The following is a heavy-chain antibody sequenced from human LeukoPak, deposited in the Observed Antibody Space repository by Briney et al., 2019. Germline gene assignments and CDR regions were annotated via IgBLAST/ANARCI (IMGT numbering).Heavy chain of an antibody. CDR3: ARIQRGGDY. CDR1: GYSISSGYY. V-gene: IGHV4-38-2*02. J-gene: IGHJ4*02. CDR2: IYHSGST. Sequence: SETLSLTCTVSGYSISSGYYWGWIRQPPGKGLEWIGSIYHSGSTYYNPSLKSRVTISVDTSKNQFSLKLSSVTAADTAVYYCARIQRGGDYWGQGTLVTVSS. D-gene: IGHD3-10*01.